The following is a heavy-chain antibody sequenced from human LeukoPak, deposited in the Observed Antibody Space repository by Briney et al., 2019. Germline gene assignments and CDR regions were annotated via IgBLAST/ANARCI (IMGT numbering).Heavy chain of an antibody. J-gene: IGHJ3*02. CDR3: ARAETWAFHI. Sequence: SETLSLTCIVSADSISSGGYYWNWIRQPPGKGLEWIGYIFHSTSTYYNPSLKSRVTISVDRSKNQFSLKLSSVTAADTAVYYCARAETWAFHIWGQGTMVTVSS. V-gene: IGHV4-30-2*01. CDR2: IFHSTST. CDR1: ADSISSGGYY. D-gene: IGHD6-19*01.